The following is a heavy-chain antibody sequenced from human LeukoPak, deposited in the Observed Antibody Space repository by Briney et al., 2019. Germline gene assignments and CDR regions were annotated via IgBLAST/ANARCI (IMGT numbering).Heavy chain of an antibody. Sequence: PSETLSLTCAVYGGSFSGYYWSWLRQPPGKGLEWIGEINHSGSTNYNPSLKSRVTISVDTSKNQFSLTLSSVTAADTAVSYCAREKGRSPNPRAFDIWGQGTMVTVPS. CDR2: INHSGST. CDR1: GGSFSGYY. J-gene: IGHJ3*02. V-gene: IGHV4-34*01. CDR3: AREKGRSPNPRAFDI.